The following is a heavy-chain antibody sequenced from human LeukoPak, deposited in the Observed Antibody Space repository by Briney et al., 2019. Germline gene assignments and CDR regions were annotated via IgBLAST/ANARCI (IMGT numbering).Heavy chain of an antibody. Sequence: PVGSPRLSCAASGFTFSSYAMSWVRQAPGKGLEWVSTITTSDGNTYYADSVEGRFTISSDSSKNTVHLQMNSLRAEDTAVYYCARDGSFDYDFWSGPSYVDYWGQGTLVTVSS. D-gene: IGHD3-3*01. CDR1: GFTFSSYA. CDR2: ITTSDGNT. V-gene: IGHV3-23*01. J-gene: IGHJ4*02. CDR3: ARDGSFDYDFWSGPSYVDY.